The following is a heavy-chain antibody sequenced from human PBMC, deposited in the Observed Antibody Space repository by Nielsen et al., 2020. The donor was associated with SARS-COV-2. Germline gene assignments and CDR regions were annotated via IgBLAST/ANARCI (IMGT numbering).Heavy chain of an antibody. J-gene: IGHJ3*02. CDR2: IKSKTDGGTT. CDR3: TTDTYYYDSSGDAFDI. Sequence: WIRQPPGKGLEWVGRIKSKTDGGTTDYAAPVKGRFTISRDDSKNTLYLQMNSLKTEDTAVYYCTTDTYYYDSSGDAFDIWGQGTMVTVSS. V-gene: IGHV3-15*01. D-gene: IGHD3-22*01.